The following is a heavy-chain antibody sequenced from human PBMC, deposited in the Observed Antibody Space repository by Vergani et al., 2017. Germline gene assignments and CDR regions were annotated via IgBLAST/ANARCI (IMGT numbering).Heavy chain of an antibody. V-gene: IGHV1-46*03. CDR2: INPSGGST. CDR1: VYTFTSYY. J-gene: IGHJ3*02. CDR3: ARDKTERYCSSTSCQKDAFDI. Sequence: QVQLVQSGAEVKKPGASVKVSCKASVYTFTSYYMHWVRQAPGQGLEWMGIINPSGGSTSYAQKFQGRVTMTRDTSTSTVYMELSSLRSEDTAVYYCARDKTERYCSSTSCQKDAFDIWGQGTMVTVSS. D-gene: IGHD2-2*01.